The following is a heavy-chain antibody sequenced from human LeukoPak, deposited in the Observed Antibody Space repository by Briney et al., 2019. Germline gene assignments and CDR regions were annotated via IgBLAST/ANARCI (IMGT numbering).Heavy chain of an antibody. J-gene: IGHJ4*02. D-gene: IGHD2-2*02. CDR1: GFTFSSYA. V-gene: IGHV3-30-3*01. CDR2: ISCDINDK. CDR3: VLAYCSITTCNTRRQLWSHFHS. Sequence: PGGSLRLSCVASGFTFSSYAMHWVRQAPGKGLEGGAVISCDINDKHYADSVQARFTISRDNSKNTLYLQMNSLRTADTALYYCVLAYCSITTCNTRRQLWSHFHSWGQGTLVTVSS.